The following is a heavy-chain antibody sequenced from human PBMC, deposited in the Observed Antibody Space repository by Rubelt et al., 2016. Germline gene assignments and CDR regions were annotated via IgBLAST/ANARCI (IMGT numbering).Heavy chain of an antibody. CDR3: ARVGFYYDSGSYVD. CDR2: INPSGGST. Sequence: QVQLVQSGAEVKKPGASVKVSCKASGYTFTSYYMHWVRQAPGQGLEWMGIINPSGGSTTYAQRFQGRVTMTRDTSTSKVYMDRSSLRCEDTAVYYCARVGFYYDSGSYVDWGQGTLVTVSS. V-gene: IGHV1-46*01. J-gene: IGHJ4*02. D-gene: IGHD3-10*01. CDR1: GYTFTSYY.